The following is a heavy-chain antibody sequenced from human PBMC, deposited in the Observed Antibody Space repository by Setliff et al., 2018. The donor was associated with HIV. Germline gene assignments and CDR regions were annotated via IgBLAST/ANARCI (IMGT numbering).Heavy chain of an antibody. CDR3: AREPGRGSSWYVGFSCYYYYMDV. D-gene: IGHD6-13*01. CDR2: IYPGDSDT. Sequence: GESLKISCKGSGYSFTSYWIGWVRQMPGKGLEWMGIIYPGDSDTRYSPSFQGQVTISADKSISTAYLQWSSLKASDTAMYYCAREPGRGSSWYVGFSCYYYYMDVWGKGTTVTVSS. V-gene: IGHV5-51*01. CDR1: GYSFTSYW. J-gene: IGHJ6*03.